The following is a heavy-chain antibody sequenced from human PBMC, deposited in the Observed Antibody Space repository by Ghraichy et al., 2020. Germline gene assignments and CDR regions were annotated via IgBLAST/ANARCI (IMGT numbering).Heavy chain of an antibody. V-gene: IGHV4-59*01. CDR1: GASISSYY. J-gene: IGHJ6*02. CDR2: IYYSGST. Sequence: SQTLSLTCTVSGASISSYYWSWIRQPPGKGLEWIGYIYYSGSTNYNPSLKSRVTISVDTSKTQFSLKLSSVTAADTAVYYCARGSDYYQYGMDVWGQGTTVTVSS. CDR3: ARGSDYYQYGMDV.